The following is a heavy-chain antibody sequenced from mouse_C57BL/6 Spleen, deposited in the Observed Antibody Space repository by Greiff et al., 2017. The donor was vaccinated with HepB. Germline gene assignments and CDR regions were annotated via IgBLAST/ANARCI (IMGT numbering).Heavy chain of an antibody. J-gene: IGHJ3*01. V-gene: IGHV1-50*01. D-gene: IGHD1-1*01. CDR3: ARLYGSSSWFAY. CDR1: GYTFTSYW. CDR2: IDPSDSYT. Sequence: QVQLQQSGAELVKPGASVKLSCKASGYTFTSYWMQWVKQRPGQGLEWIGEIDPSDSYTNYNQKFKGKATLTVDTSSSTAYMQLSSLTSEDSAVYYCARLYGSSSWFAYWGQGTLVTVSA.